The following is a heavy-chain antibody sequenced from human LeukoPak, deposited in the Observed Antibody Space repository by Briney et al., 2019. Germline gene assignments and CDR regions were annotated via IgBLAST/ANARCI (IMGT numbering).Heavy chain of an antibody. J-gene: IGHJ4*02. CDR3: ASVACSAVTCFGFLFFDY. CDR1: GFTFSSYE. D-gene: IGHD2-15*01. CDR2: IKRDGTEK. Sequence: GGSLRLSCAASGFTFSSYEMNWVRQAPGKGLEWVAHIKRDGTEKYYVDSVKGRFTISRDNAKNSLFLQMNSLRAEDTAVYYCASVACSAVTCFGFLFFDYWGQGTLVTVSS. V-gene: IGHV3-7*01.